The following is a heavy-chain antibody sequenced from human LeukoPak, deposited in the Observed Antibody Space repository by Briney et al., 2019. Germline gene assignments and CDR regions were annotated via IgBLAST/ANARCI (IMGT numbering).Heavy chain of an antibody. CDR3: TRGSPILRGRPCYY. J-gene: IGHJ4*02. CDR2: IYYSGST. V-gene: IGHV4-59*12. CDR1: GGSISSYY. D-gene: IGHD3-10*01. Sequence: PSETLSLTCTVSGGSISSYYWSWIRQPPGKGLEWIGYIYYSGSTNYNPSLKSRATISVNKSKNQFSLKLSSVTAADTAFYYCTRGSPILRGRPCYYWGQGTLFTVSS.